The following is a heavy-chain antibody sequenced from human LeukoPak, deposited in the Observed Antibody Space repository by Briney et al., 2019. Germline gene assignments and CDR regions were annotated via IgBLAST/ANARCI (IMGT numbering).Heavy chain of an antibody. CDR1: GFTFSSYS. V-gene: IGHV3-21*01. D-gene: IGHD5-12*01. Sequence: GGSLRLSCAASGFTFSSYSMNWVRQAPGKGLEWVSSISSSSSYIYYADSVKGRFTISRDNAKNSLYLQMNSLRAEDTAVYYCAGDRGQWLRLRGWFDPWGQGTLVTVSS. J-gene: IGHJ5*02. CDR2: ISSSSSYI. CDR3: AGDRGQWLRLRGWFDP.